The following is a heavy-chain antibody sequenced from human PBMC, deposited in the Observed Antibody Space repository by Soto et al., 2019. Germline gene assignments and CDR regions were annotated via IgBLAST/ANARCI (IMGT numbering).Heavy chain of an antibody. V-gene: IGHV3-23*01. CDR2: IRNSGGNT. J-gene: IGHJ3*02. CDR1: GFTFASYV. D-gene: IGHD2-15*01. Sequence: EVQLLESGGGLVQPGGSLRLTCAASGFTFASYVMSWVRQAPGKGLEWVPTIRNSGGNTYFADSVEGQFTISRDNSYNTLYLQMNSLRAEDTAVYYCAKGGYCGGGSCISFHIFDMWGQGTWVTVSS. CDR3: AKGGYCGGGSCISFHIFDM.